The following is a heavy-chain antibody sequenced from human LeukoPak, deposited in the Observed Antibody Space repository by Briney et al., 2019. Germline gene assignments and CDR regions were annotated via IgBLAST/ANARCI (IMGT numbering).Heavy chain of an antibody. CDR1: GFTLSDYA. Sequence: GGSLRLSCAASGFTLSDYAMAWVRQAPGKGLEWVSSISSSGNTYYADSVKGRFTISRDNSKNTLYLQMNSLRAEDTAVYYCVRGLRGNYDYWGEGTLVTVSS. J-gene: IGHJ4*02. CDR3: VRGLRGNYDY. CDR2: ISSSGNT. V-gene: IGHV3-23*01. D-gene: IGHD1-7*01.